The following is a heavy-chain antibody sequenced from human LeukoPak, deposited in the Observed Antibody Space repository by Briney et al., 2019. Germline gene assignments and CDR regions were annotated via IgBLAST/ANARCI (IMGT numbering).Heavy chain of an antibody. J-gene: IGHJ6*04. D-gene: IGHD2-15*01. CDR2: IFYSWST. Sequence: KPSETLSLTCAVSGGSMSSYYWSWIRQPPRKRLEWIWYIFYSWSTNYNSSLTSRVTISVETSTTQFSLTLCSVTAAETGVYYCARVLECSRSSCSYGMDVWGEGTTVTVPS. V-gene: IGHV4-59*08. CDR3: ARVLECSRSSCSYGMDV. CDR1: GGSMSSYY.